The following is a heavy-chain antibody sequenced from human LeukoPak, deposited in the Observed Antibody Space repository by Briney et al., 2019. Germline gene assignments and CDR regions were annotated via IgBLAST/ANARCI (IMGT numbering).Heavy chain of an antibody. CDR2: TREDGREK. CDR1: GFTFSSYW. CDR3: VRGIIGAPGSDY. Sequence: GGSLRLSCEGSGFTFSSYWMSWVRQAPGKGLEWVANTREDGREKNYVDSVRGRFTISRDNAKNSLYVQMNSLGVEDTAVYYCVRGIIGAPGSDYWGQGTLVTVSS. D-gene: IGHD6-6*01. J-gene: IGHJ4*02. V-gene: IGHV3-7*03.